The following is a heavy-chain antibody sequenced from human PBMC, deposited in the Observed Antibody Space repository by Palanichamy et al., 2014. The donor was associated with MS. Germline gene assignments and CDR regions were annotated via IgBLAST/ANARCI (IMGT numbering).Heavy chain of an antibody. Sequence: AASGFTFTKAWMNWVRQAPGKGLEWVGRIKSKSDGETTDYAAPVKGIFTISRDDSKNMLYLHMNSLKTEDTAVYYCTTLNHYDSVGSFDYWGQGTLVTVSS. J-gene: IGHJ4*02. CDR3: TTLNHYDSVGSFDY. D-gene: IGHD3-22*01. V-gene: IGHV3-15*07. CDR1: GFTFTKAW. CDR2: IKSKSDGETT.